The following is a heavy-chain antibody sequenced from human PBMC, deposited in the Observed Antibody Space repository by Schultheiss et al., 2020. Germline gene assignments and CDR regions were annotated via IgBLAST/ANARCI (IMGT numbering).Heavy chain of an antibody. Sequence: SVKVSCKASGGTFSSYTISWVRQAPGQGLEWMGRIIPILGIANYAQKFQGRVTITADKSTSTAYMELSSLRSKDTAVYYCARSCGGDCYRFPNYYYGMDVWGQGTTVTVSS. D-gene: IGHD2-21*02. V-gene: IGHV1-69*02. CDR1: GGTFSSYT. CDR2: IIPILGIA. CDR3: ARSCGGDCYRFPNYYYGMDV. J-gene: IGHJ6*02.